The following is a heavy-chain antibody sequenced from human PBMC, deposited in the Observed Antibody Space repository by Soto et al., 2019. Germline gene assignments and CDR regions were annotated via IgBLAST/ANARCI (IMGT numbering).Heavy chain of an antibody. Sequence: PGESLKISCKGSGNSFTSYWISWVRQMPGKGLEWMGRIDPSDSYTNYSPSFQGHVTISADKSISTAYLQWSSLKASDTAMYYCATTHYLTIAAAGTEVYYYGMDVCGQGTTVTVSS. CDR2: IDPSDSYT. J-gene: IGHJ6*02. D-gene: IGHD6-13*01. V-gene: IGHV5-10-1*01. CDR1: GNSFTSYW. CDR3: ATTHYLTIAAAGTEVYYYGMDV.